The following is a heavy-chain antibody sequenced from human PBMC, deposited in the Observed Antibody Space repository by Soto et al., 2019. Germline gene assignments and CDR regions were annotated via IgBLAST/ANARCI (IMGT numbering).Heavy chain of an antibody. Sequence: TLSLTCAVAGGSISSGGYSWSWIRQPPGKGLEWIGYIYHSGSTYYNPSLKSRVTISVDRSKNQFSLKLSSVTAADTAVYYCARTESGTFDPWGQRTLVTVSS. D-gene: IGHD1-7*01. CDR3: ARTESGTFDP. J-gene: IGHJ5*02. CDR1: GGSISSGGYS. V-gene: IGHV4-30-2*01. CDR2: IYHSGST.